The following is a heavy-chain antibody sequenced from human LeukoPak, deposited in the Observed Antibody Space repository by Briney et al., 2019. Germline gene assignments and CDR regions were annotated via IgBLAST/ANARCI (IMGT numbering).Heavy chain of an antibody. Sequence: AGGSLRLSCAASGFTFDDYPMHWVRQAPGKGLEWVSLISWDGGTTYYADSVKGRFTISRDNSKNSLYLQMNSLRTEDTALYYCAKGAAAGSSLDYWGQGTLVTVSS. CDR1: GFTFDDYP. J-gene: IGHJ4*02. V-gene: IGHV3-43*01. D-gene: IGHD6-13*01. CDR2: ISWDGGTT. CDR3: AKGAAAGSSLDY.